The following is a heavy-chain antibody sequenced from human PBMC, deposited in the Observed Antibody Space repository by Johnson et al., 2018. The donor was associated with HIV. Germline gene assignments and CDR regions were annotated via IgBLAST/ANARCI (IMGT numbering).Heavy chain of an antibody. Sequence: QMQLVESGGGLVKPGGSLRLSCAASGFTFSSYWMHWVRQAPGKGLEWVAVISYDGSNKYYSDSVKGRFTISRDNSKNTLYLQMNSLRAEDTAVYYCARGLNCTNGVCYTWAFDIWGQGTMVTVSS. J-gene: IGHJ3*02. CDR2: ISYDGSNK. CDR3: ARGLNCTNGVCYTWAFDI. V-gene: IGHV3-30-3*01. CDR1: GFTFSSYW. D-gene: IGHD2-8*01.